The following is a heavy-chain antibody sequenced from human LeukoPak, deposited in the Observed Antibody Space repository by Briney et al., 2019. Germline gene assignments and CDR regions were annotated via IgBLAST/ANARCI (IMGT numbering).Heavy chain of an antibody. V-gene: IGHV4-59*01. CDR3: ARDLLWFENSPYNYYYYMDV. D-gene: IGHD3-10*01. J-gene: IGHJ6*03. CDR1: GGSISSYY. CDR2: IYYSGST. Sequence: SETLSLTCTVSGGSISSYYWSWIRQPPGKGLEWIGYIYYSGSTNYNPSLKSRVTISVDTSKNQFSLKLSSVTAADTAVYYCARDLLWFENSPYNYYYYMDVWGKGTAVTISS.